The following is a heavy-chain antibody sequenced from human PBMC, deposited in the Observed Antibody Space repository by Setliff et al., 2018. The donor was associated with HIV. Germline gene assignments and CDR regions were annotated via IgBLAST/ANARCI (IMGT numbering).Heavy chain of an antibody. CDR1: GGSFSGYH. Sequence: SETLSLTCAVYGGSFSGYHWGWIRQSPGKGLEWIGSIYFNGITHDNPSLKSRVTTSVDTSKNQFSLKLSSVTAADTAIYYCVTVVQDDLGVVLFDYWGQGTLVTVSS. V-gene: IGHV4-34*01. CDR2: IYFNGIT. J-gene: IGHJ4*02. D-gene: IGHD3-3*01. CDR3: VTVVQDDLGVVLFDY.